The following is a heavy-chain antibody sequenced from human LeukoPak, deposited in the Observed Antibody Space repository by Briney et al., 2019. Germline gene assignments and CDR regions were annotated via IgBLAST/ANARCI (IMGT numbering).Heavy chain of an antibody. J-gene: IGHJ3*02. Sequence: GASVKVSCKASGYTFTNFGISWVRQAPGQGLEWMGWITPYNGNTNYAQKLQGRVTMTTDTSTSTAYMELRSLKSDDTAVYYCASLKNYYDSSGYLVTDAFDIWGQGTMVTVSS. CDR3: ASLKNYYDSSGYLVTDAFDI. V-gene: IGHV1-18*01. D-gene: IGHD3-22*01. CDR1: GYTFTNFG. CDR2: ITPYNGNT.